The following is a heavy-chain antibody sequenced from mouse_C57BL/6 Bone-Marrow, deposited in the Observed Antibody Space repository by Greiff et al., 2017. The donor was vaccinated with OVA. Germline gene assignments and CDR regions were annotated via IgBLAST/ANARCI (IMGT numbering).Heavy chain of an antibody. CDR1: GYTFTSYT. CDR3: ARSGIYYYCSSYYYAMDY. D-gene: IGHD1-1*01. V-gene: IGHV1-4*01. CDR2: INPSSGST. Sequence: VQLQQSGAELARPGASVKMSCKASGYTFTSYTLHWVKQRPGQGLEWIGYINPSSGSTKYNQKFKDKATLTADKSSSTAYMQRSSLTSEDSAVYYWARSGIYYYCSSYYYAMDYWGQGTSVTVSS. J-gene: IGHJ4*01.